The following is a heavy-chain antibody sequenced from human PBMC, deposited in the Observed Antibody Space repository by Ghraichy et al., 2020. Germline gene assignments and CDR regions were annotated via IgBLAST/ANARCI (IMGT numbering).Heavy chain of an antibody. CDR3: ARVGWNYPPAYYMDV. CDR1: GFTFSNYW. Sequence: GGSLRLSCAASGFTFSNYWMSWVRQAPGKGLEWVANIKQDGNEKYYVDSVKGRFTISRDNARNSLYLQMNSLRAEDTAIYYCARVGWNYPPAYYMDVWGKGTTVTVSS. D-gene: IGHD1-7*01. J-gene: IGHJ6*03. V-gene: IGHV3-7*03. CDR2: IKQDGNEK.